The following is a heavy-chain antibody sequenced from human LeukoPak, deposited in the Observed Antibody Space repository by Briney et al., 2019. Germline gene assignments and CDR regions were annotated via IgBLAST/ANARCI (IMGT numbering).Heavy chain of an antibody. Sequence: ASVKVSCKASGGTFSSYAISWVRQAPGQGLEWMGRIIPILGIANYAQKFQGRVTITADKSTSTAYMELSSLRSEDTAVYYYARSSPAATVTIDYWGQGTLVTVSS. V-gene: IGHV1-69*04. J-gene: IGHJ4*02. D-gene: IGHD4-17*01. CDR2: IIPILGIA. CDR1: GGTFSSYA. CDR3: ARSSPAATVTIDY.